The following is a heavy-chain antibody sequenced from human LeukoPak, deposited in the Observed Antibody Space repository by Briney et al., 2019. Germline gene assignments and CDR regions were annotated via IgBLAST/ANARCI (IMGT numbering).Heavy chain of an antibody. J-gene: IGHJ4*02. CDR2: ISYDGTNK. CDR1: GFTFSNYG. V-gene: IGHV3-30*18. D-gene: IGHD3-22*01. Sequence: GGSQRLSCAASGFTFSNYGMHWVRQAPGKGLEWVTVISYDGTNKYYADSVKGRFTISRDNSKNTLYLQMNSLRSEDTAVYYCAKGYFYDSSGYYGGDYWGQGTLVTVSS. CDR3: AKGYFYDSSGYYGGDY.